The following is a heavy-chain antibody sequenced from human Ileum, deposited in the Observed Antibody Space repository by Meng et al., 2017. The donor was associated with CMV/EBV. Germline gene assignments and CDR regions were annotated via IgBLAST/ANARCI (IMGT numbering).Heavy chain of an antibody. D-gene: IGHD5-24*01. CDR2: IHPSGST. CDR3: SRGADAYKSGRS. CDR1: GGSFRNYY. Sequence: QGPGKEWGAGLWKPPETLSPTCGFYGGSFRNYYWSWIRQSPGKGLEWIGEIHPSGSTYYNPSLNSRVTMSVDTSKNQFSLNLRSVTAADTAVYYCSRGADAYKSGRSWGQGTLVTSPQ. J-gene: IGHJ5*02. V-gene: IGHV4-34*01.